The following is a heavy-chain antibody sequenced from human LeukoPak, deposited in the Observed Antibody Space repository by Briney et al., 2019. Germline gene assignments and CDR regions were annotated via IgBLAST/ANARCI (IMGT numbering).Heavy chain of an antibody. CDR2: TTDSTSTI. CDR1: GFTFSSYS. D-gene: IGHD1-26*01. CDR3: ARRERGWFDP. Sequence: GGSLRLSCAASGFTFSSYSMSWVRQAPGKGLEWVSYTTDSTSTIYCGDSVKGRFTISRDNAKNSLYLQMSSLRDEDTAVYYCARRERGWFDPWGQGTLVTVSS. V-gene: IGHV3-48*02. J-gene: IGHJ5*02.